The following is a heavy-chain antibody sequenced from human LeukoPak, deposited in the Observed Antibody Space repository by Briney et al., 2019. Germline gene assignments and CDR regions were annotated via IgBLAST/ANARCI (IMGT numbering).Heavy chain of an antibody. V-gene: IGHV1-69*05. D-gene: IGHD3-3*01. J-gene: IGHJ5*02. CDR2: IIPIFGTA. CDR3: VLGPPEGFLEWFPS. Sequence: SVKVSCKASGGTFSSYAISWVRQAPGQGLEWMGGIIPIFGTANYAQKFQGRVTITTDESTSTAYMELSSLRSEDTAVYCCVLGPPEGFLEWFPSWGQGTLVTVSS. CDR1: GGTFSSYA.